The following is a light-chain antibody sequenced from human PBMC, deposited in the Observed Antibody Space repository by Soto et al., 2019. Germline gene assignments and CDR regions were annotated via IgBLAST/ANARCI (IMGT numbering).Light chain of an antibody. CDR3: AAWDDSLNGYV. Sequence: QAVVTQPPSASGTPGQRVTISCSGSSSNIGTHTVNWYQQLPGTAPKLLIYSTSQRPSGVPDRFSGSKSGTSASLAISGLQSEDEADYYCAAWDDSLNGYVFGIGTKLTVL. V-gene: IGLV1-44*01. CDR1: SSNIGTHT. J-gene: IGLJ1*01. CDR2: STS.